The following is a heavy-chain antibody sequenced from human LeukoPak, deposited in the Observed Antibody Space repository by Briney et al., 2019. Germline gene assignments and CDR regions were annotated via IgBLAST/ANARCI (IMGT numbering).Heavy chain of an antibody. CDR2: ISYDGSSK. J-gene: IGHJ6*02. Sequence: PGGSLRLSCAASGFTFSNYGMHWVRQAPGKGLEWVAVISYDGSSKYYADSVKGRFTISRDNSKNTLYLQMNSLRVEDTAVYYCAKNGGPHGMDVWGQGTTVTVSS. CDR1: GFTFSNYG. CDR3: AKNGGPHGMDV. D-gene: IGHD3-16*01. V-gene: IGHV3-30*18.